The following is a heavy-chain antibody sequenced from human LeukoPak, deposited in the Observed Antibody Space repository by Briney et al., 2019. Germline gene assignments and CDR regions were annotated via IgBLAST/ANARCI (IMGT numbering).Heavy chain of an antibody. CDR1: GFTFSSYE. CDR2: ISSSGSSI. CDR3: ARQYYYDTSGYDAFDT. J-gene: IGHJ3*02. D-gene: IGHD3-22*01. V-gene: IGHV3-48*03. Sequence: PGGSLRLSCAASGFTFSSYELNWVRQTPGKGLEWVSYISSSGSSIYYADSVKGRFTISRDNAKNSLCLQMNSLRAEDTAVYYCARQYYYDTSGYDAFDTWGQGTMVTVSS.